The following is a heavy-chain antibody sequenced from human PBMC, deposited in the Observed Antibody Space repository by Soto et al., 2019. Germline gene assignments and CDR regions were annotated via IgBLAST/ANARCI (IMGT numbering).Heavy chain of an antibody. Sequence: PSETLSLTCAVSSGTISSSNWWTWVRQPPGKGLEWIGEINQSGSPNYNPSLRSRVTISVDKSKSQFFLKLSSVTAADTAIYYCAGLGIVDAREEFDLWGQGTLDTGSS. V-gene: IGHV4-4*02. CDR1: SGTISSSNW. CDR2: INQSGSP. D-gene: IGHD2-2*01. CDR3: AGLGIVDAREEFDL. J-gene: IGHJ5*02.